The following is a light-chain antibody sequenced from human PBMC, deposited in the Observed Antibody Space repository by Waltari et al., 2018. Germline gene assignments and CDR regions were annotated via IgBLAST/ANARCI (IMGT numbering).Light chain of an antibody. V-gene: IGLV1-44*01. Sequence: QSVLTKPPSASGTPGQRVTISCSGSNSNIGSNVVNCYQQVPGMAPRLLIYSNDQRPSGVPDRFSGSKSGTSASLVISGLQSDDEGNYYCATWDGRLAGVLFGGGTKVTVL. CDR3: ATWDGRLAGVL. CDR2: SND. CDR1: NSNIGSNV. J-gene: IGLJ2*01.